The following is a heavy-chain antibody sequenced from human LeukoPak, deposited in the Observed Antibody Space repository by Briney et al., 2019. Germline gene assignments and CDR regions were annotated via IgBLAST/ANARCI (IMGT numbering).Heavy chain of an antibody. CDR1: GGSISSYY. CDR3: ARDPYDSSGYYYHWFDP. V-gene: IGHV4-4*07. CDR2: IYTSGST. Sequence: KPSGTLSLTCTVSGGSISSYYWSWIRQPAGKGLEWIGRIYTSGSTNYNPSLKSRVTMPVDTSKNQFSLKLSSVTAADTAVYYCARDPYDSSGYYYHWFDPWGQGTLVIVSS. D-gene: IGHD3-22*01. J-gene: IGHJ5*02.